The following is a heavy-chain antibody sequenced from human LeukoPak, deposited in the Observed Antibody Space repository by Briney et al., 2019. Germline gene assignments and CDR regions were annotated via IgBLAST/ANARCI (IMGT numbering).Heavy chain of an antibody. CDR3: ARDHRTLTMVRGSVGY. CDR2: FNPNSGGT. J-gene: IGHJ4*02. D-gene: IGHD3-10*01. V-gene: IGHV1-2*02. Sequence: GAAVKVSCKASGYTFTGYYMHWGRQAPGPGLGWMGGFNPNSGGTNYAQKFQGSVNMPRDTSISTAYMELSRLRSDDTAVYYCARDHRTLTMVRGSVGYWGQGTLVTVSS. CDR1: GYTFTGYY.